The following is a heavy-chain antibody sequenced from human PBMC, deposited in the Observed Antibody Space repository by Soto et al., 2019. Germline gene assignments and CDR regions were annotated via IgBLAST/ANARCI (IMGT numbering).Heavy chain of an antibody. CDR3: AKGVAYCYYGMDV. J-gene: IGHJ6*02. CDR2: ITWDGGST. Sequence: PGGSLRLSCAASGFPFEDYTMHWVRQAPGKGLEWVSLITWDGGSTYYAGSVKGRFTISRDNSKNSLYLQMTSLRTDDTALYYCAKGVAYCYYGMDVWGQGTTVTVSS. V-gene: IGHV3-43*01. D-gene: IGHD2-15*01. CDR1: GFPFEDYT.